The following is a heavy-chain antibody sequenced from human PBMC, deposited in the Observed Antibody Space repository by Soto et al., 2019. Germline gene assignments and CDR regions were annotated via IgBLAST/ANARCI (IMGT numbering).Heavy chain of an antibody. CDR3: AIVFQCSSCYAVCTFDI. D-gene: IGHD6-13*01. Sequence: ASVKVSCRVSGYTFTSYDINWARQAPGQGLEWMGGMNPNSGETSYAQKCQGRVTMTRNTSIGTAYMELSSLRSEDTAVYYCAIVFQCSSCYAVCTFDIWGQGKMVTVSS. CDR2: MNPNSGET. J-gene: IGHJ3*02. CDR1: GYTFTSYD. V-gene: IGHV1-8*01.